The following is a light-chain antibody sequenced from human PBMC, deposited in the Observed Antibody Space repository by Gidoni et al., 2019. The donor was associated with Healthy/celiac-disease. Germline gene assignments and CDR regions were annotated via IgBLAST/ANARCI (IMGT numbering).Light chain of an antibody. CDR3: QQYGSSPPNT. J-gene: IGKJ2*01. CDR1: QSVSSSY. V-gene: IGKV3-20*01. CDR2: GES. Sequence: EIVLTQSPGTLSLSPGERATISCRASQSVSSSYLACYQQKPGQAPRLLIYGESSRATGIPDRFSGSGSGTDFTLTISRLEPEDFAVYYCQQYGSSPPNTFGQGTKLEIK.